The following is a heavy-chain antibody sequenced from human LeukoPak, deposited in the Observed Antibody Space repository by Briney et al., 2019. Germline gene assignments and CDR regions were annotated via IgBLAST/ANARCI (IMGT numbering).Heavy chain of an antibody. CDR3: ARDHYGGNADY. D-gene: IGHD4-23*01. J-gene: IGHJ4*02. Sequence: PAGGSLRLSCAASGFTFSSYWMSWVRQAPGKGLEWVANIKQDGSEKYYVDSMKGRFTISRDNAKNTLYLQMNSLRAEDTAVYYCARDHYGGNADYWGQGALVTVSS. CDR2: IKQDGSEK. V-gene: IGHV3-7*01. CDR1: GFTFSSYW.